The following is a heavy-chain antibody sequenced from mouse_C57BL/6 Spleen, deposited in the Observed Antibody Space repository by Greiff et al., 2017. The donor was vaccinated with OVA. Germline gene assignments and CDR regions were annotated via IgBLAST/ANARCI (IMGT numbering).Heavy chain of an antibody. Sequence: VQGVESGPGLVAPSQSLSITCTVSGFSLTSYGVEWVRQPPGKGLEWLGVIWGGGSTNYNSVLMSRLSISKDNSNSQVFLKMNSLQTDDTAMCYSAKRLGLGAMDYWGQGTSGTVSS. D-gene: IGHD4-1*01. CDR1: GFSLTSYG. V-gene: IGHV2-9*01. CDR3: AKRLGLGAMDY. J-gene: IGHJ4*01. CDR2: IWGGGST.